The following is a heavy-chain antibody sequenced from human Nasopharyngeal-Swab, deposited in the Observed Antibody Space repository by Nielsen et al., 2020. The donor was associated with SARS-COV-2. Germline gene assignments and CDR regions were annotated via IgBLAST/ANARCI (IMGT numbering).Heavy chain of an antibody. CDR3: ARRRGYYYYMDV. J-gene: IGHJ6*03. CDR1: GSSISSGYY. CDR2: IYHSGST. Sequence: SETLSLTCAVSGSSISSGYYWGWIRQPPGKGLEWIGSIYHSGSTYYNPSLKSRVTISVDTSKNQFSLKLSSVTAADTAVYYCARRRGYYYYMDVWGKGTTVTVSS. V-gene: IGHV4-38-2*01.